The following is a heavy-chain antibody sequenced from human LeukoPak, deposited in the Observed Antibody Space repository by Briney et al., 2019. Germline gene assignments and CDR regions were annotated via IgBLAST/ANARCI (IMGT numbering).Heavy chain of an antibody. D-gene: IGHD6-19*01. CDR2: IYYSGST. CDR1: GGSISSSSYY. V-gene: IGHV4-39*01. J-gene: IGHJ4*02. Sequence: SETLSLTCTVSGGSISSSSYYWGWIRQPPGKGLEWIGSIYYSGSTYYNPSLKSRVTISVDTPKNQFSLKLSSVTAADTAVYYCATLSKRQWLEHFDYWGQGTLVTVSS. CDR3: ATLSKRQWLEHFDY.